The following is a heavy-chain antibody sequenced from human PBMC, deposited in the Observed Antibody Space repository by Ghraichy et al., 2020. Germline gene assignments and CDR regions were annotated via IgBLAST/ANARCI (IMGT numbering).Heavy chain of an antibody. CDR3: ARAGVGVVVTAFRQRGTEAFAL. D-gene: IGHD2-21*02. Sequence: GESLNISCAASGFTFRTYGMNWVRQAPGKGLEWVAVIRYDGSDQDYADSVKGRFTISRDNSKNTLYLQMNSLRAEDTAVYYCARAGVGVVVTAFRQRGTEAFALWGQGTKVTVSS. J-gene: IGHJ3*01. CDR1: GFTFRTYG. V-gene: IGHV3-33*01. CDR2: IRYDGSDQ.